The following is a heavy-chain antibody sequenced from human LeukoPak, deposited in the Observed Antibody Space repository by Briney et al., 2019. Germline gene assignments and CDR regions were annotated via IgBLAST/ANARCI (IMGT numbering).Heavy chain of an antibody. V-gene: IGHV4-4*07. CDR1: GGSTSNYY. Sequence: PSETLSLTCTVSGGSTSNYYWNWIRQPAGKGLEWIGRIYISGSTKYNPSLESRVTMSVDTSKNQLSLNLESVTAADTAVYYCASQYSSSWDYYFDYWGQGTLVTVSS. D-gene: IGHD6-13*01. CDR3: ASQYSSSWDYYFDY. J-gene: IGHJ4*02. CDR2: IYISGST.